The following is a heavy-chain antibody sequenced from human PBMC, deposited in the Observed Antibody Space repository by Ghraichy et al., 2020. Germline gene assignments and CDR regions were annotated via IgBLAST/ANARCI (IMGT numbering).Heavy chain of an antibody. CDR2: INYSGNT. V-gene: IGHV4-59*01. D-gene: IGHD3-10*01. CDR1: GDSIGTYY. J-gene: IGHJ6*02. Sequence: SETLSLTCTVSGDSIGTYYWSWIRQPPGKGLQWIGYINYSGNTNYNPSLKSRVTISVDTSKNQFSLKLSSATATDTAVYYCARGRRSPVSYYGMDVWGQGTTVTVS. CDR3: ARGRRSPVSYYGMDV.